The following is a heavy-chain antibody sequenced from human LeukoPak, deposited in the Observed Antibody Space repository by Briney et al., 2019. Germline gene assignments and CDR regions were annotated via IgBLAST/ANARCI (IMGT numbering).Heavy chain of an antibody. CDR3: ARAYLSGSYPDY. Sequence: PSETLSLTRTVSGGSVNSETSCWTWIRQPPGKGMELIGFVCYAGSTNYYPSLTSRVTISVDTSKNHFSLHLSSVTAADTAVYYGARAYLSGSYPDYGGQGILVTVSS. CDR1: GGSVNSETSC. V-gene: IGHV4-61*03. J-gene: IGHJ4*02. D-gene: IGHD3-10*01. CDR2: VCYAGST.